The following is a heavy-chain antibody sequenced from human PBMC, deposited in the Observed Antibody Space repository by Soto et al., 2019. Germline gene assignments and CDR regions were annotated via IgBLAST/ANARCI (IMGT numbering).Heavy chain of an antibody. Sequence: PSETLSLTCTVSGGSISSSSYYWGWIRQPPGKGLEWIGSIYYSGSTYYNPSLKSRVTISVDTSKNQFSLKLSSVTAADTAVYYCARNNRFASEIFGYGDYPPPYYYYGMDVWGQGTTVTVSS. J-gene: IGHJ6*02. CDR2: IYYSGST. D-gene: IGHD4-17*01. CDR3: ARNNRFASEIFGYGDYPPPYYYYGMDV. CDR1: GGSISSSSYY. V-gene: IGHV4-39*01.